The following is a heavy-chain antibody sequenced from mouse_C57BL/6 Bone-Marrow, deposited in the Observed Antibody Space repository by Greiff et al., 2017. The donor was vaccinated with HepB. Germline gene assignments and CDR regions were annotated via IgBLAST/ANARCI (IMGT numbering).Heavy chain of an antibody. Sequence: VKVVESGAELARPGASVKLSCKASGYTFTSYGISWVKQRTGQGLEWIGEIYPRSGNNYYNEKFKGKATLTADKSSSTAYMELRSRTSEDSAVYFCARSHYYGSSYGYWGQGTTLTVSS. D-gene: IGHD1-1*01. CDR2: IYPRSGNN. J-gene: IGHJ2*01. CDR3: ARSHYYGSSYGY. V-gene: IGHV1-81*01. CDR1: GYTFTSYG.